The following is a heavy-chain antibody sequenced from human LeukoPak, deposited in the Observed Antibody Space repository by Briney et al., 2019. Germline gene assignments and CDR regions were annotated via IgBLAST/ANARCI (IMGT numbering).Heavy chain of an antibody. CDR2: IIPIFGTA. Sequence: ASVKVSCKASGGTFSSYAISWVRQAPGQGLEWMGGIIPIFGTANHAQKFQGRVTITADESTSTAYMELSSLRSEDTAVYYCARDHYDSSGYYPPSYYYYYMDVWGKGTTVTISS. D-gene: IGHD3-22*01. CDR1: GGTFSSYA. CDR3: ARDHYDSSGYYPPSYYYYYMDV. J-gene: IGHJ6*03. V-gene: IGHV1-69*13.